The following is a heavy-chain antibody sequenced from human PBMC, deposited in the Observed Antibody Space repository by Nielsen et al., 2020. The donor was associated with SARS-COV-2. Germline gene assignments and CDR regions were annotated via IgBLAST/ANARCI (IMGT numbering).Heavy chain of an antibody. Sequence: GESLKISCVGSGFTFSDYYMSWVRQAPGKGLEWVSYTISSSTYTNYADSVKGRFTVSRDNAKNSLYLQMNSLRVEDTAVYYCAREGRNLPLDYWGQGTLVTVSS. CDR1: GFTFSDYY. V-gene: IGHV3-11*05. CDR3: AREGRNLPLDY. CDR2: TISSSTYT. J-gene: IGHJ4*02.